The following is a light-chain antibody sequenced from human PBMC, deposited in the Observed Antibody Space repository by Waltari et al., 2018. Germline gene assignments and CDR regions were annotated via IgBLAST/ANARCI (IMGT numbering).Light chain of an antibody. Sequence: EIVMTQSPVTLSVSPGERATLSCRASQSVSSNLAWYQQKPGQAPRLLIYGASTRATGIPARFSGSGSGTEFTLTISSLQSEDFAVYYCQQYNNWPPLTFGQGTKLEIK. CDR2: GAS. J-gene: IGKJ2*01. CDR3: QQYNNWPPLT. CDR1: QSVSSN. V-gene: IGKV3-15*01.